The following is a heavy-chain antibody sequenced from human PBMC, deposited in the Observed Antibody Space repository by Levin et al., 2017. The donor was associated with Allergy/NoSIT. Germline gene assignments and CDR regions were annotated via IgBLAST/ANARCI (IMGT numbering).Heavy chain of an antibody. J-gene: IGHJ4*02. Sequence: GESLKISCAASGFTFSSYSMNWVRQAPGKGLEWVSSISTSSRYIYSADSVKGRFTISRDNAKNSLYLQMNSLRAEDTAVYYCAREARAPTDKLNDYWGQGTLVTVSS. D-gene: IGHD1-1*01. CDR1: GFTFSSYS. CDR3: AREARAPTDKLNDY. V-gene: IGHV3-21*01. CDR2: ISTSSRYI.